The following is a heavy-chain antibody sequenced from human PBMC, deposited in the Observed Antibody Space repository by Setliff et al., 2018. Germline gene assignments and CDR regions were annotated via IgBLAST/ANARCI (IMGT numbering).Heavy chain of an antibody. CDR2: SDYYGNT. CDR3: ARTGTYRYFDH. D-gene: IGHD5-12*01. J-gene: IGHJ4*02. V-gene: IGHV4-39*01. CDR1: GGSINSGTYF. Sequence: SETLSLTCTVSGGSINSGTYFWGWIRQPPGKGLEWIGRSDYYGNTYYNASLKSRLTISVDTSKNQFSLKLNSVTAADTAVYYCARTGTYRYFDHWGQGTLVTVSS.